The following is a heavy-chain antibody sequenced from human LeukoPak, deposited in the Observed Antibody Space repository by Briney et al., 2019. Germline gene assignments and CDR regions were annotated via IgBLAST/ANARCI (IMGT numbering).Heavy chain of an antibody. CDR3: AREELGSGGGNWFDP. D-gene: IGHD1-26*01. CDR1: GFTFDDYA. V-gene: IGHV3-9*01. CDR2: ISWNSGSI. Sequence: GGSLRLSCAASGFTFDDYAMHWVRQAPGKGLEWVSGISWNSGSIGYADSVKGRFTISRDNAKNSLYLQMNSLRAEDTAVYYCAREELGSGGGNWFDPWGQGTLVTVSS. J-gene: IGHJ5*02.